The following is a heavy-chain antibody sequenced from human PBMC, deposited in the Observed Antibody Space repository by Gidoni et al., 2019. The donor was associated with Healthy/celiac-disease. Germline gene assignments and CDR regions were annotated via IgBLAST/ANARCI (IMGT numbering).Heavy chain of an antibody. V-gene: IGHV3-11*01. CDR1: GFPFSHYY. D-gene: IGHD6-19*01. J-gene: IGHJ4*01. CDR2: MSSSGSSI. Sequence: QVRLVESGGGLVTPGGSLRLSWAASGFPFSHYYMSWIRQAPGKGLEWVSYMSSSGSSIYYADSVKGRFTSSRDNAKNSLYLQMNSLRAEDTAVYYCAPGGIAVADTGGAVMNYWGQGTLVTVSS. CDR3: APGGIAVADTGGAVMNY.